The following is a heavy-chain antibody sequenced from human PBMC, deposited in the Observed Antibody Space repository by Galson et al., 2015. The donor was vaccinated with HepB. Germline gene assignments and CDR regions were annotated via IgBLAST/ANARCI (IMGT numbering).Heavy chain of an antibody. CDR3: ARDPGDTRYFDWSHFAY. D-gene: IGHD3-9*01. V-gene: IGHV1-18*04. CDR1: GYTFTSYG. J-gene: IGHJ4*02. CDR2: ISAYNGNT. Sequence: CKASGYTFTSYGISWVRQAPGQGLEWMGWISAYNGNTNYAQKLQGRVTMTTDTSTSTDYMALRSLRSDDTAVYYCARDPGDTRYFDWSHFAYWGQGTLVTVSS.